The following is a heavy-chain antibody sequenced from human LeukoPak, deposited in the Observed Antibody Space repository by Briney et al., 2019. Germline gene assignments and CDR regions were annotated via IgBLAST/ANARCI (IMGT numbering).Heavy chain of an antibody. V-gene: IGHV3-53*01. CDR2: IYSGGST. Sequence: GGSLRLSCAASGFTVSSNYMSWVRQAPGKGLEWVSVIYSGGSTYYADSVKGRFTISRDNSKNTLYLQMNSLRAEDTAVYYCARDGDFWGGYYIYWGQGTLVTVSS. CDR3: ARDGDFWGGYYIY. J-gene: IGHJ4*02. D-gene: IGHD3-3*01. CDR1: GFTVSSNY.